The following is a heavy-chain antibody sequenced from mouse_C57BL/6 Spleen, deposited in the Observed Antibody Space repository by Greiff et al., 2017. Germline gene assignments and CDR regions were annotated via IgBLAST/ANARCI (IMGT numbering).Heavy chain of an antibody. J-gene: IGHJ2*01. D-gene: IGHD1-3*01. V-gene: IGHV5-6*01. Sequence: EVKVVESGGDLVKPGGSLKLSCAASGFTFSSYGMSWVRQTPDKRLEWVATISSGGSYTYYPDSVKGRFTISRDNAKNTLYLQMSSLKSEDTAMYYWEGNEVDIRDFDYWGQGTTLTVSS. CDR2: ISSGGSYT. CDR3: EGNEVDIRDFDY. CDR1: GFTFSSYG.